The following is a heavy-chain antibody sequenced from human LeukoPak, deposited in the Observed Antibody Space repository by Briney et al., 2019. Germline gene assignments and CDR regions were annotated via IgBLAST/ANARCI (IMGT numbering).Heavy chain of an antibody. J-gene: IGHJ4*02. CDR2: INHSGST. CDR3: ASFNERATKIDS. D-gene: IGHD1/OR15-1a*01. V-gene: IGHV4-34*01. CDR1: GGSFSGYY. Sequence: SETLSLTCAVYGGSFSGYYWSWIRQPPGKGLEWIGEINHSGSTNYNPSLKSRVTISVDTSKNQFSLKLSSVTAADTAVYYCASFNERATKIDSGGREPLVPSS.